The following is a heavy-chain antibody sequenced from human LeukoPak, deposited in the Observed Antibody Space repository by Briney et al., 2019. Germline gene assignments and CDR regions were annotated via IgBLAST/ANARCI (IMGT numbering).Heavy chain of an antibody. CDR3: ARAVSTRRNWFDP. J-gene: IGHJ5*02. CDR1: GFTFSSYW. V-gene: IGHV3-7*03. CDR2: IKEDGSEK. Sequence: GGSLRLSCAASGFTFSSYWMNWVRQAPGKGLEWVANIKEDGSEKYYVDSVKGRFTISRDNAQNSLYLQMNSLRAGDTALYYCARAVSTRRNWFDPWGQGTLVTVSS. D-gene: IGHD5/OR15-5a*01.